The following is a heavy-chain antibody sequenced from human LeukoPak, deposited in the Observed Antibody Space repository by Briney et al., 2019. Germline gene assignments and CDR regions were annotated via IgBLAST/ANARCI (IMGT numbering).Heavy chain of an antibody. V-gene: IGHV4-39*01. CDR3: ARPSSSGWYGY. CDR1: DGSISSSSYY. D-gene: IGHD6-19*01. J-gene: IGHJ4*02. CDR2: IYYSGST. Sequence: SETLSLTCTVSDGSISSSSYYWGWIRQPPGKGLEWIGSIYYSGSTYYNPSLKSRVTISVDTSKNQFSLKLSSVTAADTAVYYCARPSSSGWYGYWGQGTLVTVSS.